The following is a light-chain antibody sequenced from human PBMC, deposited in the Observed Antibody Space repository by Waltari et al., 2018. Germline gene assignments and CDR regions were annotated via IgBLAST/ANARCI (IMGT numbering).Light chain of an antibody. CDR1: QSVTSF. CDR2: GAS. J-gene: IGKJ4*01. V-gene: IGKV3-15*01. CDR3: QQYNDWPPLT. Sequence: ELVITQSPATLSVSPGQGATPSCRASQSVTSFLTRYQQKTGQSPRLLIYGASTRAAGIPARFSGSGSGTEFTLTVSSLQSEDFTVYYCQQYNDWPPLTFGGGTKVEIK.